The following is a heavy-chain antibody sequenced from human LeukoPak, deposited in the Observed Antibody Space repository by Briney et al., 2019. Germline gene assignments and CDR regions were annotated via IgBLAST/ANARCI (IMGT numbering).Heavy chain of an antibody. J-gene: IGHJ4*02. CDR3: ARDRSGSYRRTLDY. CDR2: IWYDGSNK. Sequence: GGSLRLSCAASGFTFSSYGMHWVRQAPGKGLEWVAVIWYDGSNKYYADSVKGRFTISRDNSKNTLYLQMNSLRAEDTAVYYCARDRSGSYRRTLDYWGQGTLVTVSS. V-gene: IGHV3-33*01. CDR1: GFTFSSYG. D-gene: IGHD1-26*01.